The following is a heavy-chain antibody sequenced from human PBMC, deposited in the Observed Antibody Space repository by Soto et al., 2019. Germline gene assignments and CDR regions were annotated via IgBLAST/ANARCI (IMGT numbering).Heavy chain of an antibody. CDR2: MFYSGSP. Sequence: QVQLQESGPGLVKPSQTLSLTCTVSGGSISDSDYYWGWIRQPPGKGLEWIGYMFYSGSPYSNPSLKSRITISVDTPKNQFSLKLTSVTAADTAVYYCARVRRYYYSAMDVWGQGTTVTVSS. V-gene: IGHV4-30-4*01. J-gene: IGHJ6*02. CDR3: ARVRRYYYSAMDV. CDR1: GGSISDSDYY.